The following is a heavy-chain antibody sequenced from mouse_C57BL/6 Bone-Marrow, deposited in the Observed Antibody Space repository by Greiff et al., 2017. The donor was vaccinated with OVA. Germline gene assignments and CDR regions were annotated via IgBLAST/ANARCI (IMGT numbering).Heavy chain of an antibody. CDR2: INPYNGDT. D-gene: IGHD2-4*01. V-gene: IGHV1-20*01. Sequence: VQLQQSGPELVKPGDSVKISCKASGYSFTGYFMNWVMQSHGKSLEWIGRINPYNGDTFYNQKFKGKATLTVDKSSSTAHMELRSLTSEDSAVYYCARSTYYDYDGVYYFDYWGQGTTLTVSS. J-gene: IGHJ2*01. CDR1: GYSFTGYF. CDR3: ARSTYYDYDGVYYFDY.